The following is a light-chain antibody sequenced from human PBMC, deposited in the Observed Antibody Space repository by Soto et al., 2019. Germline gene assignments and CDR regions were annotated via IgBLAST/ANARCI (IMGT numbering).Light chain of an antibody. CDR2: TNN. V-gene: IGLV1-47*01. Sequence: QPVLTQPPSASGTPGQRVTISCSGSSSNTGSNYVYWYQQLPGTAPKLLIDTNNQRPSGVADRFSGSKSGTSASLAISGLRSEDEANYYCAALDDSLSGRVFGGGTKLTVL. CDR1: SSNTGSNY. J-gene: IGLJ2*01. CDR3: AALDDSLSGRV.